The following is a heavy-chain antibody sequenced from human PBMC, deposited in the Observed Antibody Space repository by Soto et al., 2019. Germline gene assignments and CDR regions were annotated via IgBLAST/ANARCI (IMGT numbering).Heavy chain of an antibody. J-gene: IGHJ4*02. D-gene: IGHD1-26*01. CDR3: ARGVTAGVDY. V-gene: IGHV1-8*01. CDR2: MQPSSGRT. CDR1: GYSFTSLD. Sequence: ASVKVSCKASGYSFTSLDINWVRQNTGQGLEWMGWMQPSSGRTGYAQKFQGRVTMTRDTSINTAYMELSSLTSDDTAFYYCARGVTAGVDYWGQGTLVTVSS.